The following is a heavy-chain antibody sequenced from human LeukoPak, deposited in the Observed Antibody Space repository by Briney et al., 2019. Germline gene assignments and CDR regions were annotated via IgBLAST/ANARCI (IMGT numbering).Heavy chain of an antibody. V-gene: IGHV3-23*01. CDR1: GFTFNNYA. Sequence: PGGSLRLSPAASGFTFNNYAMSWVPQTPGKGLEWGSGISDNDGSTYYTDPVKGRFTISSDNSKDTVYLQMTQLRAADTALYLCVRHDSYIPFWGQGSLVTVPA. CDR3: VRHDSYIPF. J-gene: IGHJ6*01. CDR2: ISDNDGST. D-gene: IGHD5-18*01.